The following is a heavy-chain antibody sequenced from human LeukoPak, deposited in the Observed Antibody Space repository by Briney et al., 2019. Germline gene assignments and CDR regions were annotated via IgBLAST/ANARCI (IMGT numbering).Heavy chain of an antibody. D-gene: IGHD2-2*01. J-gene: IGHJ4*02. V-gene: IGHV1-2*02. CDR2: INPNSGGT. Sequence: SVKVSCKASGGTFSSYAISWVRQAPGQGLEWMRWINPNSGGTNYAQKFQGRVTMTRDTSISTAYMELSRLRSDDTAVYYCARGGLSRVVVPAASNYWGQGTLVTVSS. CDR1: GGTFSSYA. CDR3: ARGGLSRVVVPAASNY.